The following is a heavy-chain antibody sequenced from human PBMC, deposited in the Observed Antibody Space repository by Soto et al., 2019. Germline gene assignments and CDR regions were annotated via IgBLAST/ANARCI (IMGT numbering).Heavy chain of an antibody. CDR3: AKDHGSSGYDWYLPMYYYDMDV. J-gene: IGHJ6*02. Sequence: GGSLRLSCAASGFTFSSYAMSWVRQAPGKGLEWVSAISGSGGSTYYADSVKGRFTISRDNSKNTLYLQMNSLRAEDTAVYYCAKDHGSSGYDWYLPMYYYDMDVWGQGTTVTVSS. D-gene: IGHD5-12*01. CDR1: GFTFSSYA. V-gene: IGHV3-23*01. CDR2: ISGSGGST.